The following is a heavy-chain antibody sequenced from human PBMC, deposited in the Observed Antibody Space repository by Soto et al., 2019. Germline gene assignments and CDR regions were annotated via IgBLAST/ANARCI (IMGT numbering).Heavy chain of an antibody. CDR2: VSHSGST. CDR1: GGSFIGFY. Sequence: SETLSLTCAVYGGSFIGFYWSWIRQPPGKGLEWIGEVSHSGSTNYNPSLKSRVTISADTSKNQFFLKLTSVTAADTAVYYCARARFYSDSSGYYSTFDYWGQGTVVTVSS. V-gene: IGHV4-34*01. J-gene: IGHJ4*02. D-gene: IGHD3-22*01. CDR3: ARARFYSDSSGYYSTFDY.